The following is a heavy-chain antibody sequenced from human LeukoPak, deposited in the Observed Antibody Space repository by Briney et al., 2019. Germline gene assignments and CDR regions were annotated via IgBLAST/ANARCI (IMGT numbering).Heavy chain of an antibody. J-gene: IGHJ4*02. D-gene: IGHD3-22*01. CDR2: ISTGGDIT. CDR1: GFTFRSYA. CDR3: VRDRSRLIDF. Sequence: GGSLRLSCAASGFTFRSYAMSWVRQAPGKGLEWVSVISTGGDITYYADSVKGRFTISRDNANNSLYLQMNSLSAEDTAVYYCVRDRSRLIDFWGQGTLVTVSS. V-gene: IGHV3-23*01.